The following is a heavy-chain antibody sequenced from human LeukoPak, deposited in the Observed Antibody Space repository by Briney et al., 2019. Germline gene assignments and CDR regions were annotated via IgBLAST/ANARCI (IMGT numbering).Heavy chain of an antibody. Sequence: SETLSLTCAVYGGSFSGYYWSWIRQPPGKGLEWIGEINHSGSTNHNPSLKSRVTISVDTSKNQFSLKLSSVTAADAAVYYCARAPGPSWAFDIWGQGTMVTVSS. V-gene: IGHV4-34*01. J-gene: IGHJ3*02. CDR1: GGSFSGYY. CDR2: INHSGST. CDR3: ARAPGPSWAFDI.